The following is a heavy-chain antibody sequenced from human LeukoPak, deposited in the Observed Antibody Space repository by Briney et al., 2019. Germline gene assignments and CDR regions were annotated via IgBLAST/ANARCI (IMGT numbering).Heavy chain of an antibody. D-gene: IGHD2-2*01. CDR3: ARLGLDCSSTSCYFVGFDY. CDR1: GGSISSYY. Sequence: SETLSLTCTVSGGSISSYYWSWIRQPPGKGLEWIGYIYTSGSTNYNPSLKSRVTISVDTSKNQFSPKLSSVTAADTAVYYCARLGLDCSSTSCYFVGFDYWGQGTLVTVSS. J-gene: IGHJ4*02. CDR2: IYTSGST. V-gene: IGHV4-4*09.